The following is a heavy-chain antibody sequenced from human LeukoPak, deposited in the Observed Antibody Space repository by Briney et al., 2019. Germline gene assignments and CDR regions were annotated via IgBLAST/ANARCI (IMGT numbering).Heavy chain of an antibody. Sequence: GESLKISCKGSGYSFTNYWIGWVRQMPGKGLEWMGIIYPGDSDTRYSPSFQGQVTFSADKSISTAYLQWSSLKASDTAMYYCARQTRYCSGGTCYPTFDYWGQGTLVTASS. CDR2: IYPGDSDT. V-gene: IGHV5-51*01. D-gene: IGHD2-15*01. CDR3: ARQTRYCSGGTCYPTFDY. J-gene: IGHJ4*02. CDR1: GYSFTNYW.